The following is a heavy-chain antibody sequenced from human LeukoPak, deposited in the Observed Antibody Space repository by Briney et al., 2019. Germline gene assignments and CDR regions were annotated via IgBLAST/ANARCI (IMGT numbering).Heavy chain of an antibody. CDR1: GFTFSSYA. J-gene: IGHJ4*02. V-gene: IGHV3-30*04. Sequence: GGSLRLSCAASGFTFSSYAMHWVRQAPGKGLEWVAVISYDGSNKYYADSVKGRFTISRDNSKNTLYLQMNSLRAEDTAVYYCARDTRYADSSGWYLGIDYRGQGTLVTVSS. CDR3: ARDTRYADSSGWYLGIDY. D-gene: IGHD6-19*01. CDR2: ISYDGSNK.